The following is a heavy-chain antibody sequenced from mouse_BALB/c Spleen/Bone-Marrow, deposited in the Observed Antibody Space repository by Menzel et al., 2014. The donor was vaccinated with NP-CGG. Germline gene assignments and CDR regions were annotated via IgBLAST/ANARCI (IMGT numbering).Heavy chain of an antibody. Sequence: QLQQSGAELARPGASVKLSCKASGYTFTSYWMQWVKQRPGQGLEWIGAIYPGDGDTRYTQKFKGKATLTADKSSSTAYMQLSSLASEDSAVYYCARGDPFDYWGQGTTLTVSS. J-gene: IGHJ2*01. CDR2: IYPGDGDT. CDR3: ARGDPFDY. V-gene: IGHV1-87*01. CDR1: GYTFTSYW.